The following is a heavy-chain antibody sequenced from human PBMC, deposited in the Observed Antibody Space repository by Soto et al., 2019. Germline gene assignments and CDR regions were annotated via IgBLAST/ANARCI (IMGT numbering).Heavy chain of an antibody. D-gene: IGHD1-20*01. CDR3: ARDHITGPIDY. J-gene: IGHJ4*02. V-gene: IGHV4-39*07. CDR2: IYYSGRT. CDR1: GGSISSRSYY. Sequence: SETLSLTCTVSGGSISSRSYYWGWIRQPPGKGLEWIGSIYYSGRTYYNPSLKSRVTISVDTSKNQFSLKLSSVTAADTAVYYCARDHITGPIDYWGQGTLVTVSS.